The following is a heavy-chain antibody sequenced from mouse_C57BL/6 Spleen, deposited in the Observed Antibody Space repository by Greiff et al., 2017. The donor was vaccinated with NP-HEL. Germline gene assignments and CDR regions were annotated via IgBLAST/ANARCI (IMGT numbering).Heavy chain of an antibody. CDR3: AIYYGNYGAMDY. V-gene: IGHV1-72*01. Sequence: QQSCKASGYTFTSYWMHWVKQRPGRGLEWIGRIDPNSGGTKYNEKFKSKATLTVDKPSSTAYMQLSSLTSEDSAVYYCAIYYGNYGAMDYWGQGTSVTVSS. J-gene: IGHJ4*01. CDR2: IDPNSGGT. D-gene: IGHD2-1*01. CDR1: GYTFTSYW.